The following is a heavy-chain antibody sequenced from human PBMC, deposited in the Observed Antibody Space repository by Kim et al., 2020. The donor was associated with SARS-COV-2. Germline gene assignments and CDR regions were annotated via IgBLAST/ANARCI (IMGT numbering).Heavy chain of an antibody. CDR2: T. V-gene: IGHV1-3*01. D-gene: IGHD6-19*01. Sequence: TRYSQKFPARVSITRDTSATTAYLELSGLRSEDTTVYYCAREAVAGSFDHWGQGTLVTVSS. J-gene: IGHJ4*02. CDR3: AREAVAGSFDH.